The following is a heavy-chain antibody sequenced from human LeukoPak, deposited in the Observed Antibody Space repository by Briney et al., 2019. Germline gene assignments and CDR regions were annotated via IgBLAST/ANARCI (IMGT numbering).Heavy chain of an antibody. V-gene: IGHV3-53*01. CDR2: IYSGGSP. CDR1: GFTVSANY. Sequence: GGSLRLSCAASGFTVSANYMSWVRQSPGKGLEWVSVIYSGGSPYYADSVKGRFTISRDNSKNTLYLQMNSLRVEDTAMYYCARKLGTVDDYWGQGTLVTVSS. J-gene: IGHJ4*02. D-gene: IGHD7-27*01. CDR3: ARKLGTVDDY.